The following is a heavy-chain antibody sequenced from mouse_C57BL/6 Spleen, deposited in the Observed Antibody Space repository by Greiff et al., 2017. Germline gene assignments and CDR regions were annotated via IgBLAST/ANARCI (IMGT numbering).Heavy chain of an antibody. D-gene: IGHD2-4*01. CDR3: ARGDYDSVYWYFDV. CDR1: GYAFTNYL. CDR2: INPGSGGT. V-gene: IGHV1-54*01. Sequence: VKLMESGAELVRPGTSVKVSCKASGYAFTNYLIEWVKQRPGQGLEWIGVINPGSGGTNYNEKFKGKATLTADKSSSTAYMQLSSLTSEDSAVYFCARGDYDSVYWYFDVWGTGTTVTVSS. J-gene: IGHJ1*03.